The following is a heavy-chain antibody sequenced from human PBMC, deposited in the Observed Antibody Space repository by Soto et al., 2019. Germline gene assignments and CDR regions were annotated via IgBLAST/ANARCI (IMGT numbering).Heavy chain of an antibody. J-gene: IGHJ5*02. V-gene: IGHV4-4*02. Sequence: PSETLSLTCAVSGGSISSSNWWSWVRQPPGKGLEWIGEIYYSGSTYYNPSLKSRVTISVDTSKNQFSLKLSSVTAADTAVYYCARHRGPMVRGVITNWFDPWGQGTLVTVSS. D-gene: IGHD3-10*01. CDR3: ARHRGPMVRGVITNWFDP. CDR2: IYYSGST. CDR1: GGSISSSNW.